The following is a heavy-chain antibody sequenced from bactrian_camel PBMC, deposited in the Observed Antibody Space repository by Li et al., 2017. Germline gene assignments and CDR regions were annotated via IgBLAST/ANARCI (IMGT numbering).Heavy chain of an antibody. CDR3: AAGQGVGWCLDVIRVGAEPDFDY. CDR1: GFTFDDYA. Sequence: DVQLVESGGGLVQPGGSLRLSCAASGFTFDDYAMGWIRQAPGKGLEWVSTISWSDDSTNYADSMKARFTISQDNAKSTVYLQMNSLKPEDTAMYYCAAGQGVGWCLDVIRVGAEPDFDYWGHGTQVTVS. V-gene: IGHV3-1*01. CDR2: ISWSDDST. D-gene: IGHD5*01. J-gene: IGHJ6*01.